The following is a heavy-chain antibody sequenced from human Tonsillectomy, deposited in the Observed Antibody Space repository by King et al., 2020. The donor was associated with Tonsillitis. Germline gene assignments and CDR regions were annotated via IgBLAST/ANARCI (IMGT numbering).Heavy chain of an antibody. V-gene: IGHV3-53*01. CDR3: ARAIDAFDI. Sequence: VQLVESGGGLIQPGGSLRLSCAASGFTVSSNYMSCVRQAPVKGLEWVSVIYSGGSTYYANSGQGRFTISRDNSKNTLYLQMNSLRAEDTAVYYCARAIDAFDIWGQGTMVTVSS. J-gene: IGHJ3*02. CDR1: GFTVSSNY. CDR2: IYSGGST.